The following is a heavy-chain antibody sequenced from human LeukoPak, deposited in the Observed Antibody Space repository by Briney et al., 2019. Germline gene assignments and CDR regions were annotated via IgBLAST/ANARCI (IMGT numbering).Heavy chain of an antibody. CDR3: VRVGSSGYCFDY. J-gene: IGHJ4*02. D-gene: IGHD3-22*01. CDR2: IISSSSYT. CDR1: GFTFSDYY. Sequence: PGGSLRLSCAASGFTFSDYYMSWIRQAPGKGLEWVTYIISSSSYTNYADSVKGRFTISRDNAKNSLYLQMNSLRAEDTAVYYCVRVGSSGYCFDYWGQGTLVTVSS. V-gene: IGHV3-11*05.